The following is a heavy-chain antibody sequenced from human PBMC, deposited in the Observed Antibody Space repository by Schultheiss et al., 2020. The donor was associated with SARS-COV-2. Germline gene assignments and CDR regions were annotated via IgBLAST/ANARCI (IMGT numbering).Heavy chain of an antibody. Sequence: GGSLRLSCAASGFTFSDYYMSWIRQAPGKGLEWVGRIKSKTDGGTTDYAAPVKGRFTISRDDSKNTLYLQMNSLKTEDTAVYYCIAIAVAGTFEYFQHWGEGTLVTVS. CDR3: IAIAVAGTFEYFQH. CDR2: IKSKTDGGTT. J-gene: IGHJ1*01. CDR1: GFTFSDYY. V-gene: IGHV3-15*01. D-gene: IGHD6-19*01.